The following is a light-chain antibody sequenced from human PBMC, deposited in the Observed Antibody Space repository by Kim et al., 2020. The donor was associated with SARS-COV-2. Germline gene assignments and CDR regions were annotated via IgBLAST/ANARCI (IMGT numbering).Light chain of an antibody. Sequence: LSPEQRASLSCRASQGVSRNYLAWYQKKPGQATRLLIYGTSSRAPGIPDRFSGSGSGTDFTLTVSRLEPEDFAVYYCQQYETSMYTFGQGTKLEI. J-gene: IGKJ2*01. V-gene: IGKV3-20*01. CDR1: QGVSRNY. CDR3: QQYETSMYT. CDR2: GTS.